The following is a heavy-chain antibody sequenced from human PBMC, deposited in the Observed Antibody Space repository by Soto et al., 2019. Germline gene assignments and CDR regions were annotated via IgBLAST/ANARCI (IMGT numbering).Heavy chain of an antibody. CDR3: ARSSGYYDGPSYYYGMDV. D-gene: IGHD3-22*01. Sequence: QVQLQESGPGLVKPSQTLSLTCTVSGGSISSGGYYWSWIRQHPGKGLAWIGYIYYSGSTYYNPSLKSRVTIPVDKSKNQFSLKLSSVTDADTAVYYCARSSGYYDGPSYYYGMDVWGQGTTVTVSS. CDR2: IYYSGST. J-gene: IGHJ6*02. CDR1: GGSISSGGYY. V-gene: IGHV4-31*03.